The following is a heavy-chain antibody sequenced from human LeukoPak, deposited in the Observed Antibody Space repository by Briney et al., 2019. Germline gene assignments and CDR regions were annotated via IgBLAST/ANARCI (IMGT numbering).Heavy chain of an antibody. CDR1: GFTFSGFW. CDR3: AKASDGSGSYGIDY. D-gene: IGHD3-10*01. V-gene: IGHV3-7*01. J-gene: IGHJ4*02. CDR2: IKQDGSQK. Sequence: GGSLRLSCAASGFTFSGFWMSWVRQAPGKGLEWVANIKQDGSQKYYVDSVKGRFTISRDKSKNMLYLQMNSLRVDDTAVFYCAKASDGSGSYGIDYWGQGTLVTVSS.